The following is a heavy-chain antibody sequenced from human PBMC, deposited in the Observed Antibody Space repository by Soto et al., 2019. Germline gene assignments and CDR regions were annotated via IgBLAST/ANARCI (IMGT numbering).Heavy chain of an antibody. V-gene: IGHV4-59*01. J-gene: IGHJ4*02. CDR2: IYDTGST. Sequence: SETLSLTCTVSGGSISSYYWSWIRQPPGKGLEWIGYIYDTGSTNYNPSLKSRVTISVDTSKNQFSLRLTPVTAADSAVYYCTHVFSVAHTYSYFWGQGTLVTVSS. D-gene: IGHD3-9*01. CDR3: THVFSVAHTYSYF. CDR1: GGSISSYY.